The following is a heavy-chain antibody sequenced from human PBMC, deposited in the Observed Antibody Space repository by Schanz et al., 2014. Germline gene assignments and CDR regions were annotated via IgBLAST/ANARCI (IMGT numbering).Heavy chain of an antibody. D-gene: IGHD2-21*01. Sequence: QVQLVQSGGEMKKPGASVKVSCKASGYTFTDYGLSWVRQAPGQGLEWLGWIRPDNGHTTYSQKVRDRVIFTTDTSANTACMELSGLRSEDTAVYYCARDRLECGAECYSVEVFEIWGQGTLVIVSS. CDR2: IRPDNGHT. J-gene: IGHJ4*02. CDR1: GYTFTDYG. V-gene: IGHV1-18*01. CDR3: ARDRLECGAECYSVEVFEI.